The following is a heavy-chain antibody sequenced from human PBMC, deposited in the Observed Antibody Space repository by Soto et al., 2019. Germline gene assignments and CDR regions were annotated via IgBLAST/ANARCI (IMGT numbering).Heavy chain of an antibody. CDR3: VRGVLS. V-gene: IGHV4-31*03. CDR2: IHHSGST. Sequence: PSETLSLTCNVSGGSISSGGYYWTWIRHHPGKGLEWIGNIHHSGSTFYNPSLKSRVSISVDTSKNQFSLKLSSATAADTAVYFCVRGVLSWGQGTLVTIS. D-gene: IGHD3-10*01. J-gene: IGHJ1*01. CDR1: GGSISSGGYY.